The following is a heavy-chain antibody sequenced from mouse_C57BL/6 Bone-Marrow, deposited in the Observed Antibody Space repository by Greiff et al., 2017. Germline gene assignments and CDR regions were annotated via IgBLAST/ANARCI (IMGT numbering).Heavy chain of an antibody. V-gene: IGHV1-22*01. CDR3: AREVADYDGAWFAY. J-gene: IGHJ3*01. CDR1: GYTFTDYN. Sequence: VHVKQSGPELVKPGASVKMSCKASGYTFTDYNMHWVKQSHGKSLEWIGYINPNNGGTSYNQKFKGKATLTVNKSSSTAYMELRSLTSEDSAVYYCAREVADYDGAWFAYWGQVTLVTVSA. D-gene: IGHD2-4*01. CDR2: INPNNGGT.